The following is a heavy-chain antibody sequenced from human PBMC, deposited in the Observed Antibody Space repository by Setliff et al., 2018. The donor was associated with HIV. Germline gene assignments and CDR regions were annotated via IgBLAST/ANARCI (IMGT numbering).Heavy chain of an antibody. V-gene: IGHV1-8*02. D-gene: IGHD6-13*01. J-gene: IGHJ3*02. CDR1: GYTFTSHD. Sequence: ASVKVSCKTSGYTFTSHDIDWVRQAPGQGLEWMGWMNPKSGNTGYVRKFQGRVTMTRNTSISTAYMELRSLRSDDTAVYYCARAGSSWTDAFDIWGQGTMVTVSS. CDR3: ARAGSSWTDAFDI. CDR2: MNPKSGNT.